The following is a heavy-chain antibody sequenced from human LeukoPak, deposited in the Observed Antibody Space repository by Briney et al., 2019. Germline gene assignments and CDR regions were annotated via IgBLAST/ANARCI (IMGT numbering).Heavy chain of an antibody. J-gene: IGHJ6*03. CDR2: INHSGST. CDR3: AGGPGQWLFYYYYYMDV. Sequence: SETLSLTCAVYGGSFSGYYWSWLRQPPGKGLEWIGEINHSGSTNYNPSLKSRVTISVDTSKNQFSLKLSSVTAADTAVYYCAGGPGQWLFYYYYYMDVWGKGTTVTVSS. V-gene: IGHV4-34*01. D-gene: IGHD6-19*01. CDR1: GGSFSGYY.